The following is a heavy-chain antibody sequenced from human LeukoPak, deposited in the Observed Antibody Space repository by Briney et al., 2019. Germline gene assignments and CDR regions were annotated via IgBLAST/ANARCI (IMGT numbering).Heavy chain of an antibody. V-gene: IGHV4-4*02. CDR2: IYHSGST. CDR1: GGSISSSNW. CDR3: ARDGVAARIFAFDI. D-gene: IGHD6-6*01. J-gene: IGHJ3*02. Sequence: PSGTLSLTCAVSGGSISSSNWWSWVRQPPGKGLEWIGEIYHSGSTNYNPSLKSRVTISVDTSKNQFSLKLSSVTAADTAVYYCARDGVAARIFAFDIWGQGTMVTVSS.